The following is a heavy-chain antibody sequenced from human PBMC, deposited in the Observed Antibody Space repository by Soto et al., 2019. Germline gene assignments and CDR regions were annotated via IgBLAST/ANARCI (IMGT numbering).Heavy chain of an antibody. J-gene: IGHJ6*02. D-gene: IGHD6-13*01. V-gene: IGHV1-2*04. CDR3: ARVRWAAAGTWYGMGV. CDR2: INPNSGGT. CDR1: GYTFTGYY. Sequence: GASVKVSCKASGYTFTGYYMHWVRQAPGQGLEWMGWINPNSGGTNYAQKFQGWVTMTRDTSISTAYMELSRLRSDDTAVYYCARVRWAAAGTWYGMGVWGQGTTVTVSS.